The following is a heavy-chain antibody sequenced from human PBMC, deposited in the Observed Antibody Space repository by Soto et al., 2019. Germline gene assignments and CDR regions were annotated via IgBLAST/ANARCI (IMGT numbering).Heavy chain of an antibody. Sequence: QVQLVQSGAEVKKPGASVKVSCKASGYTFTGYYMHWVRQAPGQGLEWMGWINPNSGGTNYAQKFQGRVTMTRDTSISTAYMELSRLRSDDTAVYYCPRVALPLYGGNSYGAFDIWGQGTMVTVSS. D-gene: IGHD2-21*02. CDR2: INPNSGGT. J-gene: IGHJ3*02. CDR1: GYTFTGYY. CDR3: PRVALPLYGGNSYGAFDI. V-gene: IGHV1-2*02.